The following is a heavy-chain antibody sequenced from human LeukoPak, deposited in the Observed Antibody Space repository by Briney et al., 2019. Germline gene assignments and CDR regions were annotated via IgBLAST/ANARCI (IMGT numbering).Heavy chain of an antibody. CDR2: IRYDGSNK. V-gene: IGHV3-30*02. Sequence: GSLRLSCAASGFTFSSYGMHWVRQAPGKGLEWVAFIRYDGSNKYYADSVKGRFTISRDNSKNTLYLQMNSLRAEDTAVYYCAKDPDSPMIQSWGYYMDVWGKGTTVTVSS. CDR1: GFTFSSYG. D-gene: IGHD3-22*01. J-gene: IGHJ6*03. CDR3: AKDPDSPMIQSWGYYMDV.